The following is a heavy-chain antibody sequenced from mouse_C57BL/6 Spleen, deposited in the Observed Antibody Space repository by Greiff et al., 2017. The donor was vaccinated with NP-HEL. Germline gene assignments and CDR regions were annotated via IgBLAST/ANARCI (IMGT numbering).Heavy chain of an antibody. CDR3: ARNWLDYAMDY. Sequence: VQLQQSGPGLVQPSQSLSITCTVSGFSLTSYGVHWVRQSPGKGLEWLGVIWSGGSTVYNAAFISRLSISKDNSKGQGFFKMNSLKADDTAIDYGARNWLDYAMDYWGQGTPVTVSS. CDR2: IWSGGST. CDR1: GFSLTSYG. J-gene: IGHJ4*01. V-gene: IGHV2-2*01. D-gene: IGHD2-2*01.